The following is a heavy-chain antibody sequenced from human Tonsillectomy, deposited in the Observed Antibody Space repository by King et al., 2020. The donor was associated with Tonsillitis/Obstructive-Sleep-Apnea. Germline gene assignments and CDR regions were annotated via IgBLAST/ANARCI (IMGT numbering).Heavy chain of an antibody. CDR1: GFTFSSYW. J-gene: IGHJ4*02. CDR3: ARDIFSVGIVVVPAGQVDY. Sequence: VQLVESGGGLVQPGGSLRLSCAASGFTFSSYWMSWVRQAPGKGLEWVANIKQDGSEKYYVDSVKGRFTISRDNAKNSLYLQMNSLRAEDTAVYYCARDIFSVGIVVVPAGQVDYWGQGTLVTVSS. CDR2: IKQDGSEK. D-gene: IGHD2-2*03. V-gene: IGHV3-7*03.